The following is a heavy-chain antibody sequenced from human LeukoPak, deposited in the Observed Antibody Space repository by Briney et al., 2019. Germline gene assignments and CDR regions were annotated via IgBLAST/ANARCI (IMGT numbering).Heavy chain of an antibody. CDR2: IYYSGST. V-gene: IGHV4-31*03. D-gene: IGHD3-10*01. CDR3: ARGRRITMVRGVTNWFDP. J-gene: IGHJ5*02. CDR1: GGSISSGGYY. Sequence: SQTLSLTCTVSGGSISSGGYYWSWIRQQPGKGLEWIGYIYYSGSTYYNPSLKSRVTISVDTSKNQFSLRLSSVTAADTAVYYCARGRRITMVRGVTNWFDPWGQGTLVTVSS.